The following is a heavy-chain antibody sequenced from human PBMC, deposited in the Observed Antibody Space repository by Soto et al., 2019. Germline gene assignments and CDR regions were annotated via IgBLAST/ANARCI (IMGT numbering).Heavy chain of an antibody. CDR2: IIPIFGTA. D-gene: IGHD3-9*01. J-gene: IGHJ3*02. CDR1: GGTFSSYA. Sequence: QVQLVQSGAEVKKPGSSVKDSCKASGGTFSSYAISWVRQAPGQGLEWMGGIIPIFGTANYAQKYQGRVTIPADESTSTAYMELSSLRSEDTAVYYCARTFEWRHGAFDIWGQGTMVTVSS. V-gene: IGHV1-69*01. CDR3: ARTFEWRHGAFDI.